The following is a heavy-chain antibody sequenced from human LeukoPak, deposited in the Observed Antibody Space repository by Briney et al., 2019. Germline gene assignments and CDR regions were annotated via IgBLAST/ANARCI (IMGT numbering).Heavy chain of an antibody. J-gene: IGHJ4*02. D-gene: IGHD6-19*01. CDR1: GVSFSGYY. V-gene: IGHV4-34*01. CDR3: ARDGYSSCWYPDEFGY. CDR2: INHSGST. Sequence: SETLSLTCAVYGVSFSGYYWSWIRQPPGKGLEWIGEINHSGSTNYNPSLKSRVTISVDTSKNQFSLKLSSVTAADTAVYYCARDGYSSCWYPDEFGYWGQGTLVTVSS.